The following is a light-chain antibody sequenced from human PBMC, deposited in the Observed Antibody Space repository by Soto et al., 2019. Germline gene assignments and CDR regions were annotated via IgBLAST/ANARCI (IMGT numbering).Light chain of an antibody. CDR3: LLYYGGAWV. CDR2: STS. V-gene: IGLV7-43*01. CDR1: TGAVTSGYY. J-gene: IGLJ3*02. Sequence: QAVVTQEPSLTVSPGGTVTLTCASSTGAVTSGYYPNWFQQKPGQAPRALIYSTSNKRSWTPARFSGSLLGGTAALTLSGVQPEDEAEYYCLLYYGGAWVFGGGTKLTVL.